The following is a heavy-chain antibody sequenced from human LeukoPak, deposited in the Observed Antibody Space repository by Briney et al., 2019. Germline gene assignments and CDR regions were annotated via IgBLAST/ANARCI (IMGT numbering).Heavy chain of an antibody. V-gene: IGHV3-74*03. CDR1: GFSFSPYW. J-gene: IGHJ4*02. D-gene: IGHD1-14*01. CDR2: ISSDGSDT. Sequence: GGSLRLSCVGSGFSFSPYWMHWVRQDPVKGLVWVARISSDGSDTKYADSVKGRFTISRDNAKNTLYLQMNSLRAEDTALYYCARDQTELGPTTVDHWGLGTQVTVSS. CDR3: ARDQTELGPTTVDH.